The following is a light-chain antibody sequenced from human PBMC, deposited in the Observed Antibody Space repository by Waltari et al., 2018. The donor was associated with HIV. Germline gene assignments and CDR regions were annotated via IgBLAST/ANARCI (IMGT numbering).Light chain of an antibody. Sequence: YELTQPLSVSVALGLTAKIHCGGNNNGTKDVHWYQKRPGQAPVLVMFKDSNRPSGIPERFSGSKSRNTAALTISGVQVEDEADYFCQVWDNNVVFGGGTKLTVL. J-gene: IGLJ3*02. CDR3: QVWDNNVV. V-gene: IGLV3-9*01. CDR1: NNGTKD. CDR2: KDS.